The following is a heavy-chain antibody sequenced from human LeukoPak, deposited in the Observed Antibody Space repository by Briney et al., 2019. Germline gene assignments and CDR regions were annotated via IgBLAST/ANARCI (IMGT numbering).Heavy chain of an antibody. CDR1: GFTFSNAW. CDR2: IKSKTDGGTT. Sequence: PGGSLRLSCAASGFTFSNAWMSWVRQAPGKGLEWVGRIKSKTDGGTTDYAAPVKGRFTISRDDSKNTLYLQMNSLRAEDTAVYYCAKDLNKMATFDYWGQGTLVTVSS. D-gene: IGHD5-24*01. CDR3: AKDLNKMATFDY. V-gene: IGHV3-15*01. J-gene: IGHJ4*02.